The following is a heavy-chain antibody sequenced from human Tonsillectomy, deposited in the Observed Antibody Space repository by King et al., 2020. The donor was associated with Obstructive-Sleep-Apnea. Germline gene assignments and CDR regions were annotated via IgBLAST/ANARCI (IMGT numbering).Heavy chain of an antibody. D-gene: IGHD2-2*01. V-gene: IGHV4-61*03. J-gene: IGHJ6*02. Sequence: QLQESGPELVKPSETLSLTCTVSGDSVSSGKYFWYWIRQPPGKGLEWIGYIYDSGNTDLNPSLKSRVTISEDSSKNHFSLEVRSVTAADTAVYSCARGSCGTSCFGNFYYGMDVWGQGTTVTVSS. CDR3: ARGSCGTSCFGNFYYGMDV. CDR2: IYDSGNT. CDR1: GDSVSSGKYF.